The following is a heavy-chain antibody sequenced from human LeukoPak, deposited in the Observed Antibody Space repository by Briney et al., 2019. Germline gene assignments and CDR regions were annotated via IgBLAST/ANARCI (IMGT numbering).Heavy chain of an antibody. D-gene: IGHD3-10*01. Sequence: SVTVSCTASGGTFSNYAISWVRQAPGQGLEWMGGIIPIFGTANYAQKFQGRVTITADGSTSTAYMELSSLRSEDTAVYYCARGGMVRGVISFLDYWGQGTLATVSS. V-gene: IGHV1-69*13. CDR1: GGTFSNYA. J-gene: IGHJ4*02. CDR3: ARGGMVRGVISFLDY. CDR2: IIPIFGTA.